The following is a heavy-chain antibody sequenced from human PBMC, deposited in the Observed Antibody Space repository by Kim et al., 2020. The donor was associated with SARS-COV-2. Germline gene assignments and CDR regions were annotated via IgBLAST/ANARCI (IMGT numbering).Heavy chain of an antibody. J-gene: IGHJ4*02. D-gene: IGHD1-26*01. CDR2: IKSKTDGGTT. Sequence: GGSLRLSCAASGFTFSNAWMSWVRQAPGKGLEWVGRIKSKTDGGTTDYAAPVKGRFTISRDDSKNTLYLQMNSLKTDDTAVYFCTSTGIVGATTVLVYWGQGTLVTVSS. V-gene: IGHV3-15*01. CDR3: TSTGIVGATTVLVY. CDR1: GFTFSNAW.